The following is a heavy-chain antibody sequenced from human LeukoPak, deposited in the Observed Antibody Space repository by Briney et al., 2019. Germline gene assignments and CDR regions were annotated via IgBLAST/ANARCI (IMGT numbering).Heavy chain of an antibody. J-gene: IGHJ4*02. CDR1: GFTFSIYA. CDR2: IKQDGSEK. Sequence: QPGGSLRLSCAASGFTFSIYAMSWVRQAPGKGLEWVANIKQDGSEKYYVDSLKGRFTISRDNAKNSLYLQMNSLRAEDTAVYYCARLGAGSLSGFDYWGQGTLVTVSS. D-gene: IGHD3-16*01. CDR3: ARLGAGSLSGFDY. V-gene: IGHV3-7*01.